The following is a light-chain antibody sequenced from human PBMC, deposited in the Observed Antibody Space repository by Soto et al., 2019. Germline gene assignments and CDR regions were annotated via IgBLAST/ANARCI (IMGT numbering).Light chain of an antibody. CDR3: SSYTSFSTPHVV. J-gene: IGLJ2*01. CDR2: DVS. Sequence: QSALTQPASVSGSPGQSITISCTGTSSDVGGYNYVSWYQQHPDKAPKLMIYDVSNRPSGVSNRFSGSKSGNTASLTISGLQAEDEADYYCSSYTSFSTPHVVFGGGTKLTVL. CDR1: SSDVGGYNY. V-gene: IGLV2-14*01.